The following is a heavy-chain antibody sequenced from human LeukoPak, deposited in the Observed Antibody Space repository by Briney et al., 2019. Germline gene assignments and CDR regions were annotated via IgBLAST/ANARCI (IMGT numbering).Heavy chain of an antibody. CDR3: ARGPSDYYYSSGIRDAFDI. V-gene: IGHV3-11*04. J-gene: IGHJ3*02. CDR1: GFIFSKHY. D-gene: IGHD3-22*01. Sequence: AGSLRLSCAASGFIFSKHYMSWIRQAPGKGLEWVSYISGSGSTTYYADSVKGRFTISRDNAKNSLYLQMNSLRAEDTAIYDCARGPSDYYYSSGIRDAFDIWGRGTMVSVSS. CDR2: ISGSGSTT.